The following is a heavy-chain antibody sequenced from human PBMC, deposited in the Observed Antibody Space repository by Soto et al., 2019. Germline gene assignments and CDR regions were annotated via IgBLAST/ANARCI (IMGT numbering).Heavy chain of an antibody. Sequence: SETLSLTCTVSGGSISSYYWSWIRQPPGKGLEWIGYIYYSGSTNYNPSLKSRVTISVDTSKNQFSLKLSPVTAADTAVYYCARIQDGYNPDSDYWGQGTLVTVSS. CDR2: IYYSGST. D-gene: IGHD5-12*01. CDR1: GGSISSYY. V-gene: IGHV4-59*08. J-gene: IGHJ4*02. CDR3: ARIQDGYNPDSDY.